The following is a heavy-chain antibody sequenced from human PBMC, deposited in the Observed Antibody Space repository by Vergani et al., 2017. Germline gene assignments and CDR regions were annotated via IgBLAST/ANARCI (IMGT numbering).Heavy chain of an antibody. CDR2: ISWNSGSI. Sequence: EVQLLESGGGLVQPGGSLRLSCAASGFTFSSYAMHWVRQAPGKGLEWVSGISWNSGSIGYADSVKGRFTISRDNAKNSLYLQMNSLRAEDTAVYYCARELLNHGYYCDYWGQGTLVTVSS. CDR1: GFTFSSYA. D-gene: IGHD1-14*01. V-gene: IGHV3-9*01. CDR3: ARELLNHGYYCDY. J-gene: IGHJ4*02.